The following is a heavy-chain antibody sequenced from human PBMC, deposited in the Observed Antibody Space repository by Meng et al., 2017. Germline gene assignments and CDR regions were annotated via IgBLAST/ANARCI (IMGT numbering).Heavy chain of an antibody. Sequence: HIPLQEPVPAVVKPTEPRTPTCTFSGFSLSTTRMAVGCIRRQPRKEREWLALIYWDDDKRDSHSLNSRVTITMDTSKTQVVLTMNNMDPVDTATYYCVREGYSGYYFNSWGQGTLVTVSS. CDR1: GFSLSTTRMA. V-gene: IGHV2-5*02. CDR2: IYWDDDK. CDR3: VREGYSGYYFNS. J-gene: IGHJ4*02. D-gene: IGHD2-21*01.